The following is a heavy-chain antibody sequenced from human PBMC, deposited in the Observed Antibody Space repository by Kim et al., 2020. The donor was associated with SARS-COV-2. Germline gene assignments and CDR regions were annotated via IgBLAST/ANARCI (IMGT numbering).Heavy chain of an antibody. D-gene: IGHD3-3*01. J-gene: IGHJ5*02. CDR2: IYYSGST. CDR1: GGSISSGGYY. V-gene: IGHV4-31*03. CDR3: ARDHRGRGYYRQGWFDP. Sequence: SETLSLTCTVSGGSISSGGYYWSWIRQHPGKGLEWIGYIYYSGSTYYNPSLKSRITISVDTSKNQFSLKLSSVTAADTAVYYCARDHRGRGYYRQGWFDPWGQGSLVTVSS.